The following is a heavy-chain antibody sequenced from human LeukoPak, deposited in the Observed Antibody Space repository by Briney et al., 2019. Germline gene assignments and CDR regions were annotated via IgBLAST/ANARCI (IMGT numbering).Heavy chain of an antibody. CDR2: IWYDGSNK. V-gene: IGHV3-33*01. CDR3: ARASTTVPNLLDN. Sequence: GGSLRLPCAASGFTFSTYVMHWVRQAPGKGLEWVAIIWYDGSNKYYADSVKGRFTISRDNSKNTLYLQMNSLRAEDTAVYYCARASTTVPNLLDNWGQGTLVSVSS. CDR1: GFTFSTYV. J-gene: IGHJ4*02. D-gene: IGHD4-17*01.